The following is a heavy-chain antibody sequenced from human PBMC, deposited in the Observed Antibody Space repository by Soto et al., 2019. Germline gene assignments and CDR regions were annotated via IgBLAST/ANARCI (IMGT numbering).Heavy chain of an antibody. V-gene: IGHV3-74*01. CDR2: INSDGGST. J-gene: IGHJ3*01. CDR1: GFTFSNYW. CDR3: ARDQLYYNDISGRPLNAFDV. D-gene: IGHD3-22*01. Sequence: GGSLRLSCAASGFTFSNYWMHWVRQTPGKGLVWVSRINSDGGSTSYADSVKGRFTISRDNAKNSLYLQMNSLRAEDTAVYYCARDQLYYNDISGRPLNAFDVWGQGTMVTVSS.